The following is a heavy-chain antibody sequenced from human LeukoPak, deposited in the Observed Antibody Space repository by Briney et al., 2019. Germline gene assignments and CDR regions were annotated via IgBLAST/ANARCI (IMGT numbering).Heavy chain of an antibody. Sequence: GASVKVSCKASGYTFIGYYMHWVRQAPGQGLEWMGRINPNSGGTNYAQKFQGRVTMTRDTSISTAYMELSRLRSDDTAVYYCARSSDYGDYTDYWGQGTLVTVSS. CDR3: ARSSDYGDYTDY. V-gene: IGHV1-2*06. CDR1: GYTFIGYY. J-gene: IGHJ4*02. CDR2: INPNSGGT. D-gene: IGHD4-17*01.